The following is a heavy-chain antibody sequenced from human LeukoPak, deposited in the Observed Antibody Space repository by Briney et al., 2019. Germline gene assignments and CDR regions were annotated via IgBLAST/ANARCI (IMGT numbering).Heavy chain of an antibody. CDR3: ARQGSRWGLTFDP. J-gene: IGHJ5*02. Sequence: PGGSLRLSCAASGFTFSSYGMSWVRQAPGKGLEWVSGINWNGGSTGYADSVKGRFTISRDNAKNSLYLQMNSLRAEDTALYHCARQGSRWGLTFDPWGQGTLVTVSS. CDR1: GFTFSSYG. D-gene: IGHD4-23*01. V-gene: IGHV3-20*01. CDR2: INWNGGST.